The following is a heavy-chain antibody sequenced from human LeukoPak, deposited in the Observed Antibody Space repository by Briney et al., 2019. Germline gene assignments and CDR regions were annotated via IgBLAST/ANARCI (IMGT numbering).Heavy chain of an antibody. J-gene: IGHJ3*02. Sequence: GSPRLSCATSGFTLRNAWISWVRQAPGKGLEWVGRMRSEARGGTPDYAALVKGRFIISIDDSRSTLYLQMHSLETEDTALYYCTTEGFTYGHHALGIWGQGTVVTVSS. CDR1: GFTLRNAW. V-gene: IGHV3-15*01. CDR3: TTEGFTYGHHALGI. D-gene: IGHD5-18*01. CDR2: MRSEARGGTP.